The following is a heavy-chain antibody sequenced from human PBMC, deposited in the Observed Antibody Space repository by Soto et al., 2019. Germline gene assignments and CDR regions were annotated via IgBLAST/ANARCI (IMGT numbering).Heavy chain of an antibody. CDR1: GFTFSSYG. V-gene: IGHV3-33*01. CDR2: IWYDGSNK. CDR3: ARGDYYDSSGYYCIDY. J-gene: IGHJ4*02. Sequence: GGSLRLSCAASGFTFSSYGMHWVRQAPGKGLEWVAVIWYDGSNKYYADSVKGRFTISRDNSKNTLYLQMNSLRAEDTAVYYCARGDYYDSSGYYCIDYWGQGTLVTVSS. D-gene: IGHD3-22*01.